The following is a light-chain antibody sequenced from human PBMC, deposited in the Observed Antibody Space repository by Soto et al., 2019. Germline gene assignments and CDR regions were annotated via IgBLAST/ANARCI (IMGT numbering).Light chain of an antibody. CDR1: QGIRND. Sequence: DIQMTQSPSSLSASVGDRVTITCRASQGIRNDLGWYQKKPGKAPKRLMYAASNLQSGVPSRFSGRGAGTEFTRTINSLQPEEFATYNCLQQNNSLRTFGGGTKVEIK. V-gene: IGKV1-17*01. J-gene: IGKJ4*01. CDR3: LQQNNSLRT. CDR2: AAS.